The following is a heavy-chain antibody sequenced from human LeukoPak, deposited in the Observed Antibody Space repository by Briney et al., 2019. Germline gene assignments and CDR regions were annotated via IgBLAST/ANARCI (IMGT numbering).Heavy chain of an antibody. CDR2: ISYLSTHV. J-gene: IGHJ4*02. V-gene: IGHV3-21*01. D-gene: IGHD3-16*01. CDR1: GFTFSDYD. CDR3: GRAFPPLRTSSAGDL. Sequence: PGGSLRLSCSASGFTFSDYDMNWVRQAPGKGLEWVSSISYLSTHVYYGDSVKGRFSISRDSAKNSLYLQMNSLGAEDTAIYYCGRAFPPLRTSSAGDLWGQGILVTVSS.